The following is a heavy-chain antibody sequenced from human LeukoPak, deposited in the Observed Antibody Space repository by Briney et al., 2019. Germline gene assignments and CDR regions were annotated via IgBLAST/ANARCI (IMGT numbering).Heavy chain of an antibody. J-gene: IGHJ4*02. Sequence: SVKVSCKASGGTFSSYAISWVRQAPGQGLEWMGGIIPIFGTANYAQKFQGRVTITADESTSTAYMELSSLRSEDTAVYYCARDARYCSSTGCYIRAYFDYWGQGTLVTVSS. V-gene: IGHV1-69*13. CDR3: ARDARYCSSTGCYIRAYFDY. CDR1: GGTFSSYA. D-gene: IGHD2-2*01. CDR2: IIPIFGTA.